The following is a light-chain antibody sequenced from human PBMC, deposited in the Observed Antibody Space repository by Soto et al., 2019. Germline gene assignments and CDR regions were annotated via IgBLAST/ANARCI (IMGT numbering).Light chain of an antibody. CDR2: GA. V-gene: IGKV3-15*01. CDR1: QSVSSN. Sequence: EIVMTQSPATLSVSPGERATLSCRASQSVSSNLAWYQQKPGQAPRLLIYGASRATGIPARFSGSGSGTEFTLTISSLQSEDFAVYYCQQYNNWPFPSWTFGQGTKVEIK. J-gene: IGKJ1*01. CDR3: QQYNNWPFPSWT.